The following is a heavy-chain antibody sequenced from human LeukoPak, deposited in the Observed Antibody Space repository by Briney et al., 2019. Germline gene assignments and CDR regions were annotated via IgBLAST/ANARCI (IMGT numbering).Heavy chain of an antibody. J-gene: IGHJ6*03. CDR1: GDSISNYY. Sequence: SETLSLTCAVSGDSISNYYWSWIRQPPGKGLEWIGYIYYSGSTNYNPSLKSRVTISVDTSKNQFSLKLSSVTAADTGVYYCARRKVTMVRGIIPRYYYYYYMDVWGTGTTVTISS. CDR3: ARRKVTMVRGIIPRYYYYYYMDV. CDR2: IYYSGST. V-gene: IGHV4-59*01. D-gene: IGHD3-10*01.